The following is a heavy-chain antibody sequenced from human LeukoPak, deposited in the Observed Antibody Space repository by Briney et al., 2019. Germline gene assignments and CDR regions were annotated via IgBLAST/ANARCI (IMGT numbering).Heavy chain of an antibody. D-gene: IGHD3-10*01. CDR3: AKHSRGSGMVRGAFDI. Sequence: SGGSLRLSCAASGFTFSSYAINWVRQAPGKGLEWVSLMNGIGGSTHYADSVKGRFTVSRDNSKDTLYLQMNSLRAEDTAVYYCAKHSRGSGMVRGAFDIWGQGTMVTVSS. CDR2: MNGIGGST. V-gene: IGHV3-23*01. J-gene: IGHJ3*02. CDR1: GFTFSSYA.